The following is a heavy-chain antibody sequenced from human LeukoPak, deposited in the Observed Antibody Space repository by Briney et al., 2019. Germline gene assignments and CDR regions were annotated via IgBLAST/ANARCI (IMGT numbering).Heavy chain of an antibody. CDR1: GFTFSNYN. Sequence: PGGSLRLSCAASGFTFSNYNMNWVRQAPGKGLEWVSYITTGSSTIYYADSVKGRFIISRDNAKNSLYLHMNSLRDEDTAVYYCARDSAYSFDYWGQGTLVTVSS. V-gene: IGHV3-48*02. D-gene: IGHD5-12*01. CDR2: ITTGSSTI. J-gene: IGHJ4*02. CDR3: ARDSAYSFDY.